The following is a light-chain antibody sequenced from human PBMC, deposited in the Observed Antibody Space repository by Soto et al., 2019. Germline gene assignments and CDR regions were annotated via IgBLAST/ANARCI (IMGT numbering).Light chain of an antibody. Sequence: QSALTQPPSVSGSPGHAVAISCTGTSSDVGSYNRVAWYQQSPGTAPKLMIYEVSNRPSGVPDRFSGSKSGNTASLTISGLQAEDEADYYCSSFTSSSTYVFGTVTKVTVL. CDR1: SSDVGSYNR. J-gene: IGLJ1*01. CDR2: EVS. CDR3: SSFTSSSTYV. V-gene: IGLV2-18*02.